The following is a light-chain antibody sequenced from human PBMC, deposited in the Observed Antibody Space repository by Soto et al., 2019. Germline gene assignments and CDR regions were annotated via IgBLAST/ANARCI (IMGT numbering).Light chain of an antibody. Sequence: QSALSQPASVSGSPGQSITISCTGTSSDVGSSRFVSWYQQSPDKAPKLMIYEGNKRPSGVSHRFSGSKSGTTASLTISGLQADDEADYYCSSYTTSRTVIFGGGTQLTVL. CDR3: SSYTTSRTVI. CDR2: EGN. J-gene: IGLJ2*01. CDR1: SSDVGSSRF. V-gene: IGLV2-14*02.